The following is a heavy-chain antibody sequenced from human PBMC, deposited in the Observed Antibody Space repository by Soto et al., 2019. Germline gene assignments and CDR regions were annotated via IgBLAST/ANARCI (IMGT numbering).Heavy chain of an antibody. CDR3: ARMRGSRRYFDY. Sequence: TLSLTCTVSGGSISSYYWSWIRQPPGKALEWLARIDWDDDKFYNTSLKTRLTISKDTSKNQVVLTMTNMDPVDTGTYYCARMRGSRRYFDYWGQGALVTVSS. CDR2: IDWDDDK. J-gene: IGHJ4*02. V-gene: IGHV2-70*16. D-gene: IGHD6-13*01. CDR1: GGSISSYY.